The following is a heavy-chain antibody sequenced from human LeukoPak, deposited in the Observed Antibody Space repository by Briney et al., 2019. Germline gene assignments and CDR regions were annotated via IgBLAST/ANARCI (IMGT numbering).Heavy chain of an antibody. D-gene: IGHD2-2*01. Sequence: GGSLRLSCAASEFTFSSYWMSWVRQAPGKGLEWVANIKQDGSDKNYVESVEGRFTISRDNAKNSLYLQMNSLRAEDTAVYYCARATSSTTRNLGYWGQGILVTVSS. CDR2: IKQDGSDK. CDR3: ARATSSTTRNLGY. J-gene: IGHJ4*02. CDR1: EFTFSSYW. V-gene: IGHV3-7*01.